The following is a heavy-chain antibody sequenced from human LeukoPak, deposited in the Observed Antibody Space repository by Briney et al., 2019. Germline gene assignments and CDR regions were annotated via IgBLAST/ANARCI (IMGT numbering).Heavy chain of an antibody. CDR3: AREGPALAYYDSSGYYGWFDP. J-gene: IGHJ5*02. CDR2: LYTSGST. CDR1: GDSISSSSYY. Sequence: PSETLSLTCTVSGDSISSSSYYWNWIRQPAGKGLEWIGRLYTSGSTNYNPSLKSRVTISVDTSKNQFSLKLSSVTAADTAVYYCAREGPALAYYDSSGYYGWFDPWGQGTLVTVSS. D-gene: IGHD3-22*01. V-gene: IGHV4-61*02.